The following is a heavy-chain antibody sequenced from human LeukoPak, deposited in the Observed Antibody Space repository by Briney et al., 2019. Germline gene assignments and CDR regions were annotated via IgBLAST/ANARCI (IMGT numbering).Heavy chain of an antibody. V-gene: IGHV3-9*03. CDR1: GFTFDDYA. CDR2: ISWNSGSI. CDR3: AKDSSYSSLSGYFDY. J-gene: IGHJ4*02. Sequence: GGSLRLSCAASGFTFDDYAMHWVRQAPGKGLEWVSGISWNSGSIGYADSVKGRFTISRDNAKNSLYLQMNSLRAEDMALYYCAKDSSYSSLSGYFDYWGQGTLVTVSS. D-gene: IGHD6-6*01.